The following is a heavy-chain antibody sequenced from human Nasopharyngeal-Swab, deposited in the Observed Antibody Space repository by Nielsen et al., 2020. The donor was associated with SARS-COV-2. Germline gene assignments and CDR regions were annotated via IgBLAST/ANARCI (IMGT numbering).Heavy chain of an antibody. Sequence: WIRQPPGKGLEWVTAVSHDGTDKNYADSVRGRFTISRDNSQNTLFLEMTSLRAEDTAVYFCAKDRGLTTVTMTHYYYYYMDVWGKGTTVTVSS. D-gene: IGHD4-11*01. CDR2: VSHDGTDK. V-gene: IGHV3-30*18. CDR3: AKDRGLTTVTMTHYYYYYMDV. J-gene: IGHJ6*03.